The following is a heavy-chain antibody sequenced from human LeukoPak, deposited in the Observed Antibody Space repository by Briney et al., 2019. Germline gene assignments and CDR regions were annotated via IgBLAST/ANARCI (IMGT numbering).Heavy chain of an antibody. CDR2: ISSSSSYI. CDR1: GFTFSSYS. V-gene: IGHV3-21*01. Sequence: PGGSLRHTCAASGFTFSSYSMSWVRQAPGKGLEWVSSISSSSSYIYYADSVKGRFTISRDNAKNSLYLQMNSLRAEDTAVYYCARTPRFLAWLMDLWGKGATRRVSS. CDR3: ARTPRFLAWLMDL. J-gene: IGHJ6*04. D-gene: IGHD3-3*01.